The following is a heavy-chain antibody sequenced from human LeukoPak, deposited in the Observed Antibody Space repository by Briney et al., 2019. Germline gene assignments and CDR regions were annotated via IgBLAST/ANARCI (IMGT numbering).Heavy chain of an antibody. CDR1: GFTFSSYA. D-gene: IGHD3-3*01. Sequence: GGSLRLSCAASGFTFSSYAMHWVRQAPGKGLEWVAVISYDGSNKYYADSVKGRFTISRDNSKNTLYLQMNSLRAEDTAVYYCARTYYDFWSGYDPSNWFDPWGQGTLVTVSS. J-gene: IGHJ5*02. V-gene: IGHV3-30-3*01. CDR3: ARTYYDFWSGYDPSNWFDP. CDR2: ISYDGSNK.